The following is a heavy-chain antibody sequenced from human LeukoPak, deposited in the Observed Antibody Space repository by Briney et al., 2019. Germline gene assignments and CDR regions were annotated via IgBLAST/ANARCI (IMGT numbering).Heavy chain of an antibody. J-gene: IGHJ4*02. CDR3: ARGSLAVAGTWYFDY. Sequence: ASVKVSCKASGYTFTSYYMHWVRQAPGQGLEWMGIINPSGGSTSYAQKFQGRVTMTRDTSTSTVYMELSSLRSEDTAVHYCARGSLAVAGTWYFDYWGQGTLVTVSS. CDR1: GYTFTSYY. V-gene: IGHV1-46*01. CDR2: INPSGGST. D-gene: IGHD6-19*01.